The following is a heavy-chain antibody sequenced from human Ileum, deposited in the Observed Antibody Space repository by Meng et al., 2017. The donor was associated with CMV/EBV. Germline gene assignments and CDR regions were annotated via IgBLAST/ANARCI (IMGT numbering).Heavy chain of an antibody. CDR2: ISYDGSNK. CDR1: EFTFSSYG. CDR3: ARDVNNKMTGTRFDY. Sequence: GGSLRLSCAASEFTFSSYGMNWVRQAPGKGLEWVAVISYDGSNKYYADSVKGRFTISRDNSKNTLYLQMNSLRAEDTAVYYCARDVNNKMTGTRFDYWGQGTLVTVSS. J-gene: IGHJ4*02. V-gene: IGHV3-30*03. D-gene: IGHD1/OR15-1a*01.